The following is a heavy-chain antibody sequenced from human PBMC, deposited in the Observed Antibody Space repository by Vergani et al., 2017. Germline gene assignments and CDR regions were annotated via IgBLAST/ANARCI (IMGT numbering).Heavy chain of an antibody. CDR3: AKGGWNYWFDS. CDR2: INTNGDSI. V-gene: IGHV3-23*01. D-gene: IGHD1-1*01. J-gene: IGHJ5*01. Sequence: EVQLLESGGDLVQPGGSLRLSCAASGFYFTTYAMSWVRQAPGKGLEWVSTINTNGDSIRYGDSVKCRFTISRDNSKSTLYLQMNSLRAEDTAIYYCAKGGWNYWFDSWGQGTLVSVS. CDR1: GFYFTTYA.